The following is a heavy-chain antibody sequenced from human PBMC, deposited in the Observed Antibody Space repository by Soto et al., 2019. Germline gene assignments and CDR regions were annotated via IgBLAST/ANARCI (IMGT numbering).Heavy chain of an antibody. D-gene: IGHD4-17*01. CDR1: GFTFSNYY. CDR3: ARPTVYYFDY. V-gene: IGHV1-46*03. CDR2: INPGSGTT. J-gene: IGHJ4*02. Sequence: QVQLVQSGAEVKKPGASGKVSCKTSGFTFSNYYIHWVRQAPGQGLEWMGIINPGSGTTNYAQKFQGRITVTWDTSTSTVYMQLSSLTSDDTAVYYCARPTVYYFDYWGQGTLITVSS.